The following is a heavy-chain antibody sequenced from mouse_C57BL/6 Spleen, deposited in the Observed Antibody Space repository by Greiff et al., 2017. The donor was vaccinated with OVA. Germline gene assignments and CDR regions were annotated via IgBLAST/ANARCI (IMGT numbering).Heavy chain of an antibody. CDR3: ARRSYDYRYFDY. D-gene: IGHD2-4*01. J-gene: IGHJ2*01. V-gene: IGHV5-17*01. CDR2: ISSGSSTI. Sequence: EVMLVESGGGLVKPGGSLKLSCAASGFTFSDYGMHWVRQAPEKGLEWVAYISSGSSTIYYADTVKGRFTISRDNAKNTLFLQMTRLRSEDTAMYYCARRSYDYRYFDYWGQGTTLTVSS. CDR1: GFTFSDYG.